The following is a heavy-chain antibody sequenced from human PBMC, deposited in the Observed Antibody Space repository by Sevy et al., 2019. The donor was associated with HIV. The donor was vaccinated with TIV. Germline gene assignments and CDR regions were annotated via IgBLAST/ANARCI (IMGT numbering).Heavy chain of an antibody. CDR2: INPNSGGT. CDR1: GYTFTGYY. J-gene: IGHJ4*02. D-gene: IGHD3-22*01. Sequence: ASVKVSCKASGYTFTGYYMHWVRQAPGQGLEWMGWINPNSGGTNYAQKFQGRVTMTRDTSISTAYMELSRLRSDDTAVYYCARDLPRYDSSGYFDYCGQGTLVTVSS. V-gene: IGHV1-2*02. CDR3: ARDLPRYDSSGYFDY.